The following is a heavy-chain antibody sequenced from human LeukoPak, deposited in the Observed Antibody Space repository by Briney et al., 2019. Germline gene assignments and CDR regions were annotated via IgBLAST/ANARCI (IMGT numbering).Heavy chain of an antibody. D-gene: IGHD4-17*01. CDR3: ASSTTALDAFDI. CDR2: IIPILGTA. V-gene: IGHV1-69*04. J-gene: IGHJ3*02. Sequence: SVKVSCKASGGTFSSNAISWVRQAPGQGLEWMGRIIPILGTANYAQKFQGRVTITADKPTSTAYMELSSLRSEDTAVYYCASSTTALDAFDIWGQGTMVTVSS. CDR1: GGTFSSNA.